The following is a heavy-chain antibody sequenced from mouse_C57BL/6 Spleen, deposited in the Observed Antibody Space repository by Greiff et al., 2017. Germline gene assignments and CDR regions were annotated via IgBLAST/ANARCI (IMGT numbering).Heavy chain of an antibody. CDR2: INPSSGYT. J-gene: IGHJ2*01. CDR3: GRVITTVVAPFDY. Sequence: QVQLKQSGAELAKPGASVKLSCKASGYTFTSYWMHWVKQRPGQGLEWIGYINPSSGYTKYNQKFKDKATLTADKSSSTAYMQLSSLTYEDSAVYYCGRVITTVVAPFDYWGQGTTLTVSS. D-gene: IGHD1-1*01. CDR1: GYTFTSYW. V-gene: IGHV1-7*01.